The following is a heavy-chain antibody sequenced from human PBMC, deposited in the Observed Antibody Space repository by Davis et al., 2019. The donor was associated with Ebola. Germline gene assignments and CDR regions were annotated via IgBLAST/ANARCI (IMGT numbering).Heavy chain of an antibody. V-gene: IGHV4-4*07. CDR3: ARARGYSGYAYYYYYYGMDV. D-gene: IGHD5-12*01. Sequence: PSETLSLTCTVSGGSISSYYWSWIRQPAGKGLEWIGRIYTSGSTNYNPSLKSRVTMSVDTSKNQFSLKLSSVTAADTAVYYCARARGYSGYAYYYYYYGMDVWGQGTTVTVSS. CDR1: GGSISSYY. J-gene: IGHJ6*02. CDR2: IYTSGST.